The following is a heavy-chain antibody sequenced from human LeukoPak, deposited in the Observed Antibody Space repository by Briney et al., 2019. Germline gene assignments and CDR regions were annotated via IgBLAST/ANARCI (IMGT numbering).Heavy chain of an antibody. CDR3: ARQAYCGGDCSANFDY. J-gene: IGHJ4*02. CDR1: GCSFTSYW. Sequence: GESLKISCKGSGCSFTSYWIGWVRQMPGKGLEWMGIIYPGDSDTRYSPSFQGQVTISADKSINTAYLQWSSLKASDTAMYYCARQAYCGGDCSANFDYWGQGTLVTVSS. D-gene: IGHD2-21*02. V-gene: IGHV5-51*01. CDR2: IYPGDSDT.